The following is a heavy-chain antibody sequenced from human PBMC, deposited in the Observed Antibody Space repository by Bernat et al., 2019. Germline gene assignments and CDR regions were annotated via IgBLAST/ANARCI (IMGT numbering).Heavy chain of an antibody. Sequence: QVQLVESGGGVVQPGRSLRLSCAASGFTFNNYGMHWVRQVPGKGLEWVAVIWYDGNNKYYADSVKGRFTISRDNSKNTLYLQMNSLGDEDTAVYYCARLGSSWSFDYWGQGTLVTVSS. V-gene: IGHV3-33*01. D-gene: IGHD6-13*01. CDR2: IWYDGNNK. CDR1: GFTFNNYG. J-gene: IGHJ4*02. CDR3: ARLGSSWSFDY.